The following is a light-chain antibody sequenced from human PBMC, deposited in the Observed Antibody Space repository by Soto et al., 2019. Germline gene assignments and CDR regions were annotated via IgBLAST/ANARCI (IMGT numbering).Light chain of an antibody. J-gene: IGLJ1*01. CDR2: DVV. CDR1: SSDVGGFNS. CDR3: CSYTSTMTNV. Sequence: QSALTQPASVSGSPGQSSTISCTGTSSDVGGFNSVSWYQLRPGTAPKLILYDVVDRPSGVSYRFSGSKSGKTASLTISGLQAADEADYFCCSYTSTMTNVFGSGTKFTVL. V-gene: IGLV2-14*03.